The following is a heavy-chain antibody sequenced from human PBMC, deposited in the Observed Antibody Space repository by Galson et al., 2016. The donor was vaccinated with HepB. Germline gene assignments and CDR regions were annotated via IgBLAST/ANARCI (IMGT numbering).Heavy chain of an antibody. V-gene: IGHV4-59*10. CDR2: FYTGGTI. CDR3: AREHVYGDLTWFDL. CDR1: GGSLSGYY. Sequence: TLSLTCAVYGGSLSGYYWTWIRQSPGKGLEWIGRFYTGGTIDYNPSLKSRVTMSADTSKDQFSLNLSSVTAADTAVYYCAREHVYGDLTWFDLWGRGTLVTVSS. J-gene: IGHJ5*02. D-gene: IGHD4-17*01.